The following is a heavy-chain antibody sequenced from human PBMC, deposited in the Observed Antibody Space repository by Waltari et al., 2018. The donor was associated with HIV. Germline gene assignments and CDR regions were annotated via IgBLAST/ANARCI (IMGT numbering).Heavy chain of an antibody. Sequence: EVQLVESGGGLIQPGGSLRLSCAASGFTVSSNYMSWVRQAPGKGLEGVSVIYGGGSTYYADSVKGRLTIASDNSKNTLYLQMNSLRAEDTAVDYCARDSRPRYYYYGIDVWGQGTTVTVSS. J-gene: IGHJ6*02. V-gene: IGHV3-53*01. CDR1: GFTVSSNY. CDR2: IYGGGST. CDR3: ARDSRPRYYYYGIDV.